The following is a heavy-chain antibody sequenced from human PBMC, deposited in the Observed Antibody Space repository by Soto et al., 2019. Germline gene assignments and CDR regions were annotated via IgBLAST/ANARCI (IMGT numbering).Heavy chain of an antibody. Sequence: KTSETLSLTCAVYGGSFSGYYWSWIRQPPGKGLEWIGEINHSGSTNYNPSLKSRVTISVDTSKNQFSLKLSSVTAADTAVYYCARGRGYCSSTSCWKDVWGQGTTVTVSS. CDR2: INHSGST. D-gene: IGHD2-2*01. J-gene: IGHJ6*02. CDR1: GGSFSGYY. V-gene: IGHV4-34*01. CDR3: ARGRGYCSSTSCWKDV.